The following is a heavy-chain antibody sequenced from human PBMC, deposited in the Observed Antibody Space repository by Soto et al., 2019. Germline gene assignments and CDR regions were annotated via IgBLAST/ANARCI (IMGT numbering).Heavy chain of an antibody. CDR3: ARGYPLTGQDY. CDR1: GGSFSGYY. CDR2: INHSGST. Sequence: SETLSLTCAVYGGSFSGYYWSWIRQPPGKGLEWIGEINHSGSTNYNPSLKSRVTISVDTSKNQFSLKLSSVTAADTAVYYCARGYPLTGQDYWGQGTLVTVSS. J-gene: IGHJ4*02. D-gene: IGHD3-9*01. V-gene: IGHV4-34*01.